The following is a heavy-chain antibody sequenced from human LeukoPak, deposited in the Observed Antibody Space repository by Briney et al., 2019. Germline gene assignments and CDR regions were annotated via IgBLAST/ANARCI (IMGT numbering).Heavy chain of an antibody. CDR3: AIPTYSGSPEATGYYMDV. D-gene: IGHD1-26*01. V-gene: IGHV5-51*01. J-gene: IGHJ6*03. CDR1: GYSFTSYW. Sequence: GESLKISCKGSGYSFTSYWIGWVRQMPGKGLEWMGIIYPGDSDTRYSPSFQGQVTISADKSISTAYLQWSSLKASDTAMYYCAIPTYSGSPEATGYYMDVWGKGTTVTVSS. CDR2: IYPGDSDT.